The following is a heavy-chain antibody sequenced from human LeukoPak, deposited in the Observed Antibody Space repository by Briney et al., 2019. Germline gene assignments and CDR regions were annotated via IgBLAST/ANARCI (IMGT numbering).Heavy chain of an antibody. CDR3: ARDYEDCSGGSCYSRGFDY. D-gene: IGHD2-15*01. CDR1: GYTFTSYG. CDR2: ISAYNGNT. J-gene: IGHJ4*02. Sequence: ASVKVSCKASGYTFTSYGISWVRQAPGQGLEWMGWISAYNGNTNYAQKLQGRVTMTTDTSTSTAYMEPRSLRSDDTAVYYCARDYEDCSGGSCYSRGFDYWGQGTLVTVSS. V-gene: IGHV1-18*01.